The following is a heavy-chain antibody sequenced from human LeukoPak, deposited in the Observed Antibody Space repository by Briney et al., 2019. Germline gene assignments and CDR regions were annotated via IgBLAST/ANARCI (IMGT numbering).Heavy chain of an antibody. D-gene: IGHD3-10*01. CDR1: GGSISSGGYS. CDR3: ASSTLNYYGSASYGTQLSAFDI. V-gene: IGHV4-39*07. Sequence: PETLSLTCAVSGGSISSGGYSWSWIRQPPGKGLEWIGSIYHSGSTYYNPSLKSRVTISVDTSKNQFSLKLSSVTAADTAVYYCASSTLNYYGSASYGTQLSAFDIWGQGTMVTVSS. J-gene: IGHJ3*02. CDR2: IYHSGST.